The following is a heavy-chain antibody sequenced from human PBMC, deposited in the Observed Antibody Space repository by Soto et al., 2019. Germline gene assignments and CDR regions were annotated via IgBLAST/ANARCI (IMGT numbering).Heavy chain of an antibody. J-gene: IGHJ4*02. V-gene: IGHV3-23*01. CDR2: ISASGGAT. CDR1: GFTFSTFA. CDR3: AKDTTLRLGELSFFDH. Sequence: XGSLILSWTASGFTFSTFAMYWVRHAPGKGLEWVSAISASGGATYYADSVKGRFTISRDNSKNTLFLQMYSLRAEDTAVYYCAKDTTLRLGELSFFDHWGQGTLVTVSS. D-gene: IGHD3-16*01.